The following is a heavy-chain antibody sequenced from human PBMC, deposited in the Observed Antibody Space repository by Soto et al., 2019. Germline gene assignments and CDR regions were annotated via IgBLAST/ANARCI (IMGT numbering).Heavy chain of an antibody. CDR1: GGSISNYY. V-gene: IGHV4-4*07. Sequence: SETLSLTCTVSGGSISNYYWSWIRQPAGKGLEWIGRIYNSGSTKYNPSLKSRVTMSDDTSKNQFSLNLISVTAADTAVYYCARSGGSFNLDYWGLGTLVTVS. J-gene: IGHJ4*02. CDR2: IYNSGST. CDR3: ARSGGSFNLDY. D-gene: IGHD1-26*01.